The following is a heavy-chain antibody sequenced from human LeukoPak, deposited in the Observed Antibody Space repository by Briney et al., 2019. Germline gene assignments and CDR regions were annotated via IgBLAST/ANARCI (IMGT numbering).Heavy chain of an antibody. Sequence: PSETLSLTCTVSGGSISSYYWSWIRQPAGKGLEWIGRIYTSGSTNYNPSLKSRVTMSVDTSKNQFSLKLGSVTAADTAVYYCARGLRGQGNSYYYYYMDVWGKGTTVTVSS. V-gene: IGHV4-4*07. CDR1: GGSISSYY. CDR3: ARGLRGQGNSYYYYYMDV. J-gene: IGHJ6*03. D-gene: IGHD2/OR15-2a*01. CDR2: IYTSGST.